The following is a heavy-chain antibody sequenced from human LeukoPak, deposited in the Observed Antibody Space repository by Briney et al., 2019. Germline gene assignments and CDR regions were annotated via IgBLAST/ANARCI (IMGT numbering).Heavy chain of an antibody. Sequence: SETLSLTCTVSGASISNYYWSWMREPAGKGLEWIGRMYNSGSTIYNPSLQSRVTMSLDTSSNHFSLNLISVTAADTAVYYCVRAEGGGYARYWGQGTLVTVSS. D-gene: IGHD5-12*01. CDR3: VRAEGGGYARY. CDR2: MYNSGST. CDR1: GASISNYY. V-gene: IGHV4-4*07. J-gene: IGHJ4*02.